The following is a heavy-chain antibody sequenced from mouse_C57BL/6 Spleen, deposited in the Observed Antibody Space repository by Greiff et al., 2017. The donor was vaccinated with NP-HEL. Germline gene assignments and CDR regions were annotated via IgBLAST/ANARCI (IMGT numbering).Heavy chain of an antibody. CDR3: ARWYYGSTYAMDY. Sequence: QVQLQQPGAELVRPGTSVKLSCKASGYTFTSYWMHWVKQRPGQGLEWIGVIDPSDSYPNYNQKFKGKATLTVDTSSSTAYMQLSSLTSEDSAVYYCARWYYGSTYAMDYWGQGTSVTVSS. CDR2: IDPSDSYP. J-gene: IGHJ4*01. V-gene: IGHV1-59*01. D-gene: IGHD1-1*01. CDR1: GYTFTSYW.